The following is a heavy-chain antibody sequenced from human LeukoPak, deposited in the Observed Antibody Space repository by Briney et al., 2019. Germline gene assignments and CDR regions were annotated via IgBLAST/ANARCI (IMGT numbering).Heavy chain of an antibody. CDR1: GGSISSGSYY. V-gene: IGHV4-61*02. D-gene: IGHD3-10*01. CDR3: ARGNTVRGMPKHYCMDV. Sequence: SETLSLTCTVSGGSISSGSYYWSWIRQPAGKGLEWIGRIYTSGSTNYNPSLKSRVTISVDTSKNQFSLKLSSVTAADTAVYYCARGNTVRGMPKHYCMDVWGKGTTVTVSS. J-gene: IGHJ6*03. CDR2: IYTSGST.